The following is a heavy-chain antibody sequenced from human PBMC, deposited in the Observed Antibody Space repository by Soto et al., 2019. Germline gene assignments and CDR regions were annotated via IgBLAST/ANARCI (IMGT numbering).Heavy chain of an antibody. CDR1: GFTFSTYA. V-gene: IGHV3-23*01. CDR3: TKMRGRYCCFDSGAYMDV. D-gene: IGHD3-10*01. CDR2: ISASGGVT. J-gene: IGHJ6*03. Sequence: VQLLESGGGLVQPGGSLRLSCAASGFTFSTYAMSWVRQAPGKGLEWVSPISASGGVTYYADSVKGRFTISRDNSKNTLYLQMDSLRAEDTAVYYCTKMRGRYCCFDSGAYMDVWAQWTTVTVSS.